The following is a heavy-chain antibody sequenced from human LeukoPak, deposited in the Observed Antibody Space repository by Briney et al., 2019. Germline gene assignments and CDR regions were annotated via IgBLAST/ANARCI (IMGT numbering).Heavy chain of an antibody. V-gene: IGHV4-34*01. CDR2: INHSGST. CDR1: GGSFSGYY. Sequence: PSETLSLTCAVYGGSFSGYYWSWIRQPPGKGLEWIGEINHSGSTNYNPSLKSRVTISVDTSKNQFSLKLSFVTAADTAVYYCARQSDFWSGYYRRNWFDPWGQGTLVTVSS. D-gene: IGHD3-3*01. CDR3: ARQSDFWSGYYRRNWFDP. J-gene: IGHJ5*02.